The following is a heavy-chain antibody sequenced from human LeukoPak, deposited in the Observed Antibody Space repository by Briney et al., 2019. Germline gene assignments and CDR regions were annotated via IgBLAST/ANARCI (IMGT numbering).Heavy chain of an antibody. V-gene: IGHV3-11*01. J-gene: IGHJ5*02. CDR3: ARFRSLYNWFDP. CDR1: GFIFNDYY. Sequence: NTGGSLRLSCAASGFIFNDYYMSWIRQAPGKGLEWVSYISSGGGTTHYADSVKGRFTISRDNAKNSLFLQMNSLRAEDTAVYYCARFRSLYNWFDPWGQGTLVIVSS. CDR2: ISSGGGTT.